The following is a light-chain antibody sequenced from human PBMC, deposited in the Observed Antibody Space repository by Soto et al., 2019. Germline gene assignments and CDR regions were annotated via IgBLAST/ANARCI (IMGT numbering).Light chain of an antibody. CDR3: QQRNSWPRT. Sequence: EIVLTQSPGTLSLSQGERATLSCGASQSVTSNYLAWYQQKPGQAPRLLIYDASNRATGIPDRFSGSGSGTDFTLTISSLDPEDFAVYYCQQRNSWPRTFGQGTKVDIK. CDR1: QSVTSNY. J-gene: IGKJ1*01. V-gene: IGKV3D-20*02. CDR2: DAS.